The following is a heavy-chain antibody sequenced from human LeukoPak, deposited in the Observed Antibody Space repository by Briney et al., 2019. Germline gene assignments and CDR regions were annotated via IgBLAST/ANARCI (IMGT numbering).Heavy chain of an antibody. J-gene: IGHJ4*02. D-gene: IGHD3-10*01. CDR1: GFTVSSNY. CDR3: ARVVPVGNYFDY. Sequence: GGSLRLSCAASGFTVSSNYMSWVRQAPGKGLEWVSVIYSGGSTYYADSVKGRFTISRDNSKNTLYLQMNSLRAEDTAVYYCARVVPVGNYFDYWAREPWSPSPQ. CDR2: IYSGGST. V-gene: IGHV3-53*01.